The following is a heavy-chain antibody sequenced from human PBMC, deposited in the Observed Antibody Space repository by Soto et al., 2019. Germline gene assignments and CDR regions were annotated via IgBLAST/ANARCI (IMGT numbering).Heavy chain of an antibody. J-gene: IGHJ1*01. D-gene: IGHD4-17*01. CDR2: IYYSGST. V-gene: IGHV4-30-4*01. Sequence: SETLSLTCTFSGCSISSGDYYWSWIRQPPGKGLEWIGYIYYSGSTYYNPSLKSRVTISVDTSKNQFSLKLSSVTAADTAVYYCARGTPTPFQHWGQGTLVTVSS. CDR1: GCSISSGDYY. CDR3: ARGTPTPFQH.